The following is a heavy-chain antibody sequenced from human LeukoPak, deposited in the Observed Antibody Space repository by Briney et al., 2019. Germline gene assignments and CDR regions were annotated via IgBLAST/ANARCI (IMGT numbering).Heavy chain of an antibody. J-gene: IGHJ4*02. V-gene: IGHV3-48*03. CDR2: ISSSGSTI. Sequence: GGSLRLSCAASGFTFSSYEMHWVRQAPGKGLEWVSYISSSGSTIYYADSMKGRFTISRDNAKNSLYLQMNSLRAEDTAVYYCARDYGGSSPFDYWGQGTLVTVSS. CDR3: ARDYGGSSPFDY. CDR1: GFTFSSYE. D-gene: IGHD4-23*01.